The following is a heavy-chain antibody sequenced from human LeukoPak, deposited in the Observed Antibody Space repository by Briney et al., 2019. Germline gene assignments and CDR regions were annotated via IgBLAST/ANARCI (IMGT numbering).Heavy chain of an antibody. J-gene: IGHJ5*02. Sequence: GRSLRLSCAASEFTFSSYSMSWVRQAPGKGLVWVSYISSTATSNYYADSVKGRFTVSRDNAKNSLYLQMNSLRAEDTAVYYCARDVTYHGGDWFDPWGQGTLVTVSS. D-gene: IGHD4-23*01. V-gene: IGHV3-48*04. CDR2: ISSTATSN. CDR1: EFTFSSYS. CDR3: ARDVTYHGGDWFDP.